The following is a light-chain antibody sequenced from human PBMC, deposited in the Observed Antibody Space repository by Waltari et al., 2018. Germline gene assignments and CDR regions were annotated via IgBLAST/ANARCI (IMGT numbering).Light chain of an antibody. J-gene: IGKJ4*01. CDR2: GAS. V-gene: IGKV3-20*01. CDR3: QQYGSSPLVT. Sequence: EIVLTHSPGTLSLSPGDRATLSCRASQSLSSSYLAWYQQKPGQAPRLLIYGASSRATGIPDRFSGSGSGTDFTLTISRLEPEDFAVYYCQQYGSSPLVTFGGGTKVEIK. CDR1: QSLSSSY.